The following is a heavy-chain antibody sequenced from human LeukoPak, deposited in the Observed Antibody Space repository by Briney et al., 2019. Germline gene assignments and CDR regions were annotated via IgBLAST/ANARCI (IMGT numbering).Heavy chain of an antibody. CDR2: ISSSGSTI. D-gene: IGHD2-15*01. J-gene: IGHJ4*02. Sequence: GGSLRLSCAASGFTFSSYSMNWVRQAPGKGLEWVSYISSSGSTIYYADSVKGRFTISRDNAKNSLYLQMNSLRAEDTAVYYCARDLAGGYFDYWGQGTLVTVSS. V-gene: IGHV3-48*01. CDR1: GFTFSSYS. CDR3: ARDLAGGYFDY.